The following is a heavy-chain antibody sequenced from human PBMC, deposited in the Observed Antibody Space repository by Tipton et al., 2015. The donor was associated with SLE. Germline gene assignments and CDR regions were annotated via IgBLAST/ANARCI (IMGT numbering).Heavy chain of an antibody. D-gene: IGHD4-23*01. V-gene: IGHV3-53*05. CDR3: ARESYGGNRDI. J-gene: IGHJ3*02. CDR2: IYSGGST. Sequence: SLRLSCAASGFTVSSNYMSWVRQAPGKGLEWVSVIYSGGSTYYADSVKGRFTISRDNSKNTLYPQMNSLRAEDTAVYYCARESYGGNRDIWGQGTMVTVSS. CDR1: GFTVSSNY.